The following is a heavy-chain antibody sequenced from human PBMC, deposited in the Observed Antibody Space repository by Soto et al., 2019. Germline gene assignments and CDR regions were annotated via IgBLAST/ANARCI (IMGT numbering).Heavy chain of an antibody. D-gene: IGHD4-4*01. V-gene: IGHV1-69*12. CDR2: IIPIFGTA. CDR3: ARDGGVCDHSPFHY. Sequence: QVQLVQSGAEVKKPGSSVKVSCKASGGTFSSYAISWVRQAPGQGLEWMGGIIPIFGTADYAQKFQGRVKFPAHEPTSAAYMEQRRLRSEDTAMYYCARDGGVCDHSPFHYWCHRTLITDSS. J-gene: IGHJ4*01. CDR1: GGTFSSYA.